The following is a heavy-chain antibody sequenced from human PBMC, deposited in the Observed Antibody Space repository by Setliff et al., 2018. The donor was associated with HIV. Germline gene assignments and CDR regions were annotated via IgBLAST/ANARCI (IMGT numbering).Heavy chain of an antibody. CDR1: GGSISNSRYY. V-gene: IGHV4-39*07. CDR2: IYYSGST. CDR3: AREATYYYDGSGYYYFDY. D-gene: IGHD3-22*01. Sequence: SETLSLTCTVSGGSISNSRYYWSWIRQPPGKGLEWVGSIYYSGSTYYSPSLKSRVTISVDTSKNQFSLKLSSVTAADTAAYYCAREATYYYDGSGYYYFDYWGRGTLVTVSS. J-gene: IGHJ4*02.